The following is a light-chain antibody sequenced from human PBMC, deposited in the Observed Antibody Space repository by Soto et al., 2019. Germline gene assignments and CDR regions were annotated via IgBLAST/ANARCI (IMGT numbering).Light chain of an antibody. CDR1: KLGDKY. J-gene: IGLJ2*01. V-gene: IGLV3-1*01. Sequence: SYELTQSPSVSVSPGQTASITCSGDKLGDKYACWYQQKPGQSPVLVIYQDSKRPSGIPERFSGSNSGNTATLTISGTQAMDEADYYCQAWDSSTANVVFGGGTKVTVL. CDR2: QDS. CDR3: QAWDSSTANVV.